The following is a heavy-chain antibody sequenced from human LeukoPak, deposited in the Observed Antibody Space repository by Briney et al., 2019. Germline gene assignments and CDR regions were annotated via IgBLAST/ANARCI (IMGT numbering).Heavy chain of an antibody. CDR2: INHSGST. V-gene: IGHV4-34*01. CDR1: GGSFSGYY. CDR3: ARVNYDILTGYLGGLDY. Sequence: PSETLSLTCAVYGGSFSGYYWSWIRQPPGKGLEWIGGINHSGSTNYNPSLKSRVTISVDTSKNQFSLKLSSVTAADTAVYYCARVNYDILTGYLGGLDYWGQGTLVTVSS. D-gene: IGHD3-9*01. J-gene: IGHJ4*02.